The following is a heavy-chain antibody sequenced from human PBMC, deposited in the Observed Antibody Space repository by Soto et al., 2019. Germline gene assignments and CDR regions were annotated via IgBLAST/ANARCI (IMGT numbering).Heavy chain of an antibody. V-gene: IGHV1-18*01. Sequence: QVQLVQSGAEVKKPGASVKVSCKASGYTFTSYGISWVRQAPGQGLEWMGWISAYNGNTNYAQKRQGRVTMTTDTSPSPADMELRSLRSDDTAVEYCARRPSVRGVTDFAYWGQGTLVTVSS. CDR2: ISAYNGNT. D-gene: IGHD3-10*01. CDR1: GYTFTSYG. J-gene: IGHJ4*02. CDR3: ARRPSVRGVTDFAY.